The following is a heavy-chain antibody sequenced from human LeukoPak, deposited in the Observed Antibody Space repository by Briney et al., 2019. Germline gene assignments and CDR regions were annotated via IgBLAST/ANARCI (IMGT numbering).Heavy chain of an antibody. D-gene: IGHD4-17*01. V-gene: IGHV4-34*01. Sequence: QASETLSLTCAVYGGSFSGYYWSWIRQPPGKGLEWIGEINHSGSTNYNPSLKSRVTISVDTSKNQFSLKLSSVTAADTAVYYCASGRNSTVNTPFDYWGQGTLVTVSS. CDR2: INHSGST. CDR1: GGSFSGYY. CDR3: ASGRNSTVNTPFDY. J-gene: IGHJ4*02.